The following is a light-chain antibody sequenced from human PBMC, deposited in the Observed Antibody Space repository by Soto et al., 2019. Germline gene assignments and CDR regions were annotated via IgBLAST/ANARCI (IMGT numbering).Light chain of an antibody. Sequence: DIVMTQSPDSLAVSLGERVTINCKSSQSVLYSSNNKNYLAWYQQKSGQPPKLLIYWASTRESGVPDRFSGSGSRTDVTLPISSLQAEDVAVYYCQQYYSPWTFGQGTKVEIK. CDR1: QSVLYSSNNKNY. CDR2: WAS. V-gene: IGKV4-1*01. J-gene: IGKJ1*01. CDR3: QQYYSPWT.